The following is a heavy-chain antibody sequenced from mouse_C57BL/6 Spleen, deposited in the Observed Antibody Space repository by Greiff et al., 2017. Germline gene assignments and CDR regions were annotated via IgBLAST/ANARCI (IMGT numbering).Heavy chain of an antibody. J-gene: IGHJ3*01. D-gene: IGHD1-1*01. CDR2: INPSTGGT. CDR3: ARRVYGSSWFAY. V-gene: IGHV1-42*01. Sequence: VQLQQSGPELVKPGASVKISCKASGYSFTGYYMNWVKQSPEKSLEWIGEINPSTGGTTYNQKFKAKATLTVDKSSSTAYMQLKSLTSEDSAVYYCARRVYGSSWFAYWGQGTLVTVSA. CDR1: GYSFTGYY.